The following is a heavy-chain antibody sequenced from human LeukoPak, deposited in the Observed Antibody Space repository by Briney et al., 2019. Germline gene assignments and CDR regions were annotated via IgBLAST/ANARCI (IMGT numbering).Heavy chain of an antibody. Sequence: GASVKVSCKASGYTFTDYYIYWVRQAPGQGLEWMGWIKPANGVTTYAQKFQARLTLTRDTSIGSAYMELSSLRSDDTAMYYCASFRDGYKSEYFDYWGQGTLVTVSS. V-gene: IGHV1-2*02. CDR2: IKPANGVT. J-gene: IGHJ4*02. D-gene: IGHD5-24*01. CDR3: ASFRDGYKSEYFDY. CDR1: GYTFTDYY.